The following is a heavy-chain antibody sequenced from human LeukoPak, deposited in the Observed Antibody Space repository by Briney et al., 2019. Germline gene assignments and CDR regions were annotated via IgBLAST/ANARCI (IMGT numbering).Heavy chain of an antibody. D-gene: IGHD2-15*01. CDR1: GGSISSYY. CDR2: IYYSGST. CDR3: ARRGRALYCSGDSCYDY. V-gene: IGHV4-59*01. J-gene: IGHJ4*02. Sequence: PSETLSLTCTVSGGSISSYYWSWIRQPPGKGLEWIGYIYYSGSTNYNPSLKSRVTISVDTSKNQFSLKLSSVTAADTAVYYCARRGRALYCSGDSCYDYWGQGTLVTVSS.